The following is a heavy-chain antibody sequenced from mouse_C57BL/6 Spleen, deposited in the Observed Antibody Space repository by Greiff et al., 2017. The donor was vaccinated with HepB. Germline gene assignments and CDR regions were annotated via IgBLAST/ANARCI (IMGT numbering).Heavy chain of an antibody. CDR1: GFTFSSYT. Sequence: EVKLVESGGGLVKPGGSLKLSCAASGFTFSSYTMSWVRQTPEKRLEWVATISGGGGNTYYPDSVKGRFTISRDNAKNTLYLQMSSLRSEDTALYYCARDEDSSGYWFAYWGQGTLVTVSA. CDR3: ARDEDSSGYWFAY. CDR2: ISGGGGNT. V-gene: IGHV5-9*01. J-gene: IGHJ3*01. D-gene: IGHD3-2*02.